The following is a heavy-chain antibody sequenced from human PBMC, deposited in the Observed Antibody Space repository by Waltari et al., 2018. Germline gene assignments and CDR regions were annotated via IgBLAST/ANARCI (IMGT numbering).Heavy chain of an antibody. D-gene: IGHD6-19*01. Sequence: QVQLVQSGAEVKKPGSSVKVSCKASGGPFSSYSFSRLRQAPGQGLEWMGRIIPILGIANYAQKFQGRVTITADKSTSTAYMELSSLRSEDTAVYYCARPSSGYSSGWYDFDLWGRGTLVTVSS. V-gene: IGHV1-69*04. J-gene: IGHJ2*01. CDR3: ARPSSGYSSGWYDFDL. CDR1: GGPFSSYS. CDR2: IIPILGIA.